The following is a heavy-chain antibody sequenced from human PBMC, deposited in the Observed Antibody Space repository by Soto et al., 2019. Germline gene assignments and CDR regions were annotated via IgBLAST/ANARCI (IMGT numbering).Heavy chain of an antibody. Sequence: QVQLQESGPGLVKPSETMSLTCSVSGGSLSRYYWIWIRQSPGQGLEWIGFIFDSGSTAYNPALESRVTISVDTSENQFSLSLSSVTAADTAAYYCARHEKGSSFDYWGQGTLVTVSS. V-gene: IGHV4-59*08. CDR3: ARHEKGSSFDY. J-gene: IGHJ4*02. CDR2: IFDSGST. CDR1: GGSLSRYY. D-gene: IGHD3-10*01.